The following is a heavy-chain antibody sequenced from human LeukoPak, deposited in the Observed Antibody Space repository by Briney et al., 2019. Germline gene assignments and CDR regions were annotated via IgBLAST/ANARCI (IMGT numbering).Heavy chain of an antibody. J-gene: IGHJ5*02. V-gene: IGHV3-11*01. CDR2: ITMSGSVI. D-gene: IGHD6-19*01. Sequence: PGGSLRLSCVVSGFTFSSYWMSWIRQAPGKGLEWISYITMSGSVIQYSSSVKGRFTTSRDNARNSLYLQMNSLRADDTAVYYCARGGWSRGWFDPWGQGTLVTVSS. CDR3: ARGGWSRGWFDP. CDR1: GFTFSSYW.